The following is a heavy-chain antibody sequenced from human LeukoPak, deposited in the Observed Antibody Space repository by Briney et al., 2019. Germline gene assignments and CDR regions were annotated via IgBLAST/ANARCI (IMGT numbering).Heavy chain of an antibody. CDR3: VNLGGYGY. CDR2: ISNFGGTT. D-gene: IGHD3-16*01. J-gene: IGHJ4*02. V-gene: IGHV3-64D*09. Sequence: GGSLRLSCSASGFTLNNYAMHWVRQAPGKGLEYVSSISNFGGTTFYADSVKGRFTISRNNSPHTLYLQMSSLTVGDTAVYYWVNLGGYGYGGQGTLVTVS. CDR1: GFTLNNYA.